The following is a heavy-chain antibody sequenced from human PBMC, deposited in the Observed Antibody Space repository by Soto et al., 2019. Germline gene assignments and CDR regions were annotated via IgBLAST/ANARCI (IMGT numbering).Heavy chain of an antibody. CDR2: IGTAGDT. CDR1: GFTFSGFD. D-gene: IGHD2-15*01. V-gene: IGHV3-13*01. J-gene: IGHJ4*02. CDR3: ARGQEVGAHFFDS. Sequence: GGSLRLSCEASGFTFSGFDMHWVRQPTGKGLEWISTIGTAGDTYYAVSVKGRFTISRDNAKNSLSLQMNSLRAGDTAVYFCARGQEVGAHFFDSWGQGTQVTVSS.